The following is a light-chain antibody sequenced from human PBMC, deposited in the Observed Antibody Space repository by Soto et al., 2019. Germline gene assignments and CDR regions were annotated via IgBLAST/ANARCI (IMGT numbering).Light chain of an antibody. CDR2: AAS. CDR1: QSISSY. CDR3: QQSYSTLTWT. Sequence: DIQMTQSPSSLSASVGYRVTITGRSSQSISSYLNWYQQKPGKAPKLLIYAASSLQSGVPSRFSGSGSGTDFTLTISSLQPEDFATYYCQQSYSTLTWTFGQGTKVDI. V-gene: IGKV1-39*01. J-gene: IGKJ1*01.